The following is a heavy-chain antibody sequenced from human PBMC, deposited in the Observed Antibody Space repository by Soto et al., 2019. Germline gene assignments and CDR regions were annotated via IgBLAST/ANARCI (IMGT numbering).Heavy chain of an antibody. CDR3: AKAVSQDDSSGYYRDY. J-gene: IGHJ4*02. Sequence: GGSLRLSCAASGFTFSSYGMHWVRQAPGKGLEWVAVISYDGSNKYYADSGKGRFTISRDNSKNTLYLQMNSLRAEDTAVYYCAKAVSQDDSSGYYRDYWGQGTLVTVSS. CDR2: ISYDGSNK. V-gene: IGHV3-30*18. D-gene: IGHD3-22*01. CDR1: GFTFSSYG.